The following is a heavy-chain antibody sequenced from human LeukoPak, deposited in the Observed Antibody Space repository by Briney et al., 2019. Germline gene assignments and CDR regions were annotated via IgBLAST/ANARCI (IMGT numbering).Heavy chain of an antibody. D-gene: IGHD3-22*01. J-gene: IGHJ3*01. Sequence: GGSLRLSCATSGFTFSAYTMNWVRQAPGKGLEWVSCISSSSSYIYYADSVKGRFTISRDNAKNSLFLQMNSLRAEDTAVYFCARDVYYYVRGAFDLWGQGTMVTVSS. CDR1: GFTFSAYT. V-gene: IGHV3-21*01. CDR2: ISSSSSYI. CDR3: ARDVYYYVRGAFDL.